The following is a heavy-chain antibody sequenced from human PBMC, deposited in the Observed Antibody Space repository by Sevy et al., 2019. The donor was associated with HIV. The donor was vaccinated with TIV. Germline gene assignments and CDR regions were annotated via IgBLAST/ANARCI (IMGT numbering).Heavy chain of an antibody. Sequence: EGSLRLSCAASGFNFSTNGMHWVHQAPGKELEWVAVIGYDGSSKYYGDSVKGRFTISRDNSKNTLYLQMNSLRAEDTAMYSCARDKGYCSSTICRRYYYGMDVWGQGTTVTVSS. V-gene: IGHV3-33*01. J-gene: IGHJ6*02. D-gene: IGHD2-2*01. CDR3: ARDKGYCSSTICRRYYYGMDV. CDR1: GFNFSTNG. CDR2: IGYDGSSK.